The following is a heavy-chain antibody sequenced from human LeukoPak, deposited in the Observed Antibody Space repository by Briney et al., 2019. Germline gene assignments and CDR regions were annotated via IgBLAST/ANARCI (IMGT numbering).Heavy chain of an antibody. CDR2: FDPEDGET. V-gene: IGHV1-24*01. CDR1: GYTLTELS. CDR3: ATVAGWLQSADAFDI. J-gene: IGHJ3*02. D-gene: IGHD5-24*01. Sequence: ASVKVSCKVSGYTLTELSMDWVRQAPGKGLEWMGGFDPEDGETIYAQKFQGRVTMTEDTSTDTAYMELSSLRSEDTAVFYCATVAGWLQSADAFDIWGQGTMVTVSS.